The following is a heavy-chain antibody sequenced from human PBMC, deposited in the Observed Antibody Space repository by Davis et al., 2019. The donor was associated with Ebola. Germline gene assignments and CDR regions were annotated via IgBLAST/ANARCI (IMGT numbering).Heavy chain of an antibody. V-gene: IGHV3-15*01. CDR3: TTDQIGARPKSWPYYHYGMDV. CDR2: IKSKTDGGTI. CDR1: GITFSNAW. J-gene: IGHJ6*02. D-gene: IGHD6-6*01. Sequence: GESLKISCAASGITFSNAWISWVRQAPGKGLEWVGRIKSKTDGGTIDYAATVKGRFTISREDSKNTLYLQMNSLETEDTAVYYCTTDQIGARPKSWPYYHYGMDVWGQGTTVTVSS.